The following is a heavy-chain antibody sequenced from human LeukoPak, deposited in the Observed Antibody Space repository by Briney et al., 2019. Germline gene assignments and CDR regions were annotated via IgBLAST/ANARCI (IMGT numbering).Heavy chain of an antibody. CDR3: ARGSYFDY. J-gene: IGHJ4*02. V-gene: IGHV3-9*01. Sequence: PGRSLRLSCAASGFTFDDYAMHWVRQAPGKGLEWVSGISWNSGSIGYADSVKGRFTISRDSAKNSLYLQMNSLRAEDTALYYCARGSYFDYWGQGTLVTVSS. CDR1: GFTFDDYA. CDR2: ISWNSGSI. D-gene: IGHD3-16*01.